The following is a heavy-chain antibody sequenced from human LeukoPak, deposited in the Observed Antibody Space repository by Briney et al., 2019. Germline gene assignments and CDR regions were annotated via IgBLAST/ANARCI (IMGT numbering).Heavy chain of an antibody. Sequence: GRSLRLSRAASGFTFDDYAMHWVRQAPGKGLEWVSGISWNSGSIGYADSVKGRFTISRDNAKNSLYLQMNSLRAEDTALYYCAKDLLEEYSTGCFDYWGQGTLVTVSS. V-gene: IGHV3-9*01. CDR1: GFTFDDYA. D-gene: IGHD6-19*01. CDR2: ISWNSGSI. J-gene: IGHJ4*02. CDR3: AKDLLEEYSTGCFDY.